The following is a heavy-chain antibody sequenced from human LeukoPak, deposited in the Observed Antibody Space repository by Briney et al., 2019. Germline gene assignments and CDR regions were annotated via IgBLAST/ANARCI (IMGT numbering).Heavy chain of an antibody. D-gene: IGHD4-17*01. CDR2: INHSGST. CDR3: ASRVYYGDYVLDY. J-gene: IGHJ4*02. CDR1: GFTFSSYG. Sequence: GSLRLSCAASGFTFSSYGMHWVRQAPGKGLEWIGEINHSGSTNYNPSLKSRVTISVDTSKNQFSLKLSSVTAADTAVYYCASRVYYGDYVLDYWGQGTLVTVSS. V-gene: IGHV4-34*01.